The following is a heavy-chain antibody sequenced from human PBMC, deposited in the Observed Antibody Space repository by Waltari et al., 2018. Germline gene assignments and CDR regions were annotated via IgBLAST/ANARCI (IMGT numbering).Heavy chain of an antibody. Sequence: QVQLVESGGGVVQPGRSLRLSCAASGFTFSSYGMHWVRQAPGKGLEWVAVISYDGSNKYYADSVKGRFTISRDNSKNTLYLQMNSLRAEDTAVYYCAKDAGGWYPDYWGQGTLVTVSS. J-gene: IGHJ4*02. D-gene: IGHD6-19*01. CDR3: AKDAGGWYPDY. CDR2: ISYDGSNK. V-gene: IGHV3-30*18. CDR1: GFTFSSYG.